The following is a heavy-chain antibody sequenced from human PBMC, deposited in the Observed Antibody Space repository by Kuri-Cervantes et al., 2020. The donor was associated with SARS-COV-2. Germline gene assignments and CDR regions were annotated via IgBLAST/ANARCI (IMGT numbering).Heavy chain of an antibody. Sequence: GSLRLSCTVSGGSISSHYWNWIRQPPGKGLEWIGYIYYSGSTNYNPSLKSRVTTSVDTSKNQFSLEVTSVTAADTALYYCARDIEDGYNRNWFDPWGQGTLVTVSS. CDR2: IYYSGST. CDR3: ARDIEDGYNRNWFDP. D-gene: IGHD5-24*01. CDR1: GGSISSHY. J-gene: IGHJ5*02. V-gene: IGHV4-59*11.